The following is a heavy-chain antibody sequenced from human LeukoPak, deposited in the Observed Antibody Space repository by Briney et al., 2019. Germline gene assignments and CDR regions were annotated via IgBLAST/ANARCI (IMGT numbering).Heavy chain of an antibody. D-gene: IGHD2-2*03. Sequence: GGALRLSCASSGFIFHSREMNWVRQPPGKGLEFISYISHSGTNMHYADSVKGRFTISRDIAKNSLYLQMNSLRAEDTAGYYCARGGYCTTALCYAMNAFDIWGQATMVTVSS. V-gene: IGHV3-48*03. CDR3: ARGGYCTTALCYAMNAFDI. J-gene: IGHJ3*02. CDR2: ISHSGTNM. CDR1: GFIFHSRE.